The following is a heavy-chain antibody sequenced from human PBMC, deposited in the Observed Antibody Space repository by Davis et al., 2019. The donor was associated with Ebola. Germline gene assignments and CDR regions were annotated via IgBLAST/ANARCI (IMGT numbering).Heavy chain of an antibody. CDR1: GYTFTSYG. V-gene: IGHV1-69*13. CDR3: ARYYDSSGYYLSLNYYYYGMDV. J-gene: IGHJ6*02. CDR2: IIPIFGTA. Sequence: SVKVSCKASGYTFTSYGISWVRQAPGQGLEWMGGIIPIFGTANYAQKFQGRVTITADESTSTAYMELSSLRSKDTAVYYCARYYDSSGYYLSLNYYYYGMDVWGQGTTVTVSS. D-gene: IGHD3-22*01.